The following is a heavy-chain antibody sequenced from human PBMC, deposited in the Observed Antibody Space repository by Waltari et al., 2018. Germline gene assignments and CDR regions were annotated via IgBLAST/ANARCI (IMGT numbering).Heavy chain of an antibody. CDR2: STNKATSYTT. J-gene: IGHJ4*02. Sequence: EVQLVESGGGLVQPGGSLRLSYVISGFTFSDHYMDWVRQTPGMGLEWVGRSTNKATSYTTIYAASVKGRFSVSRDDSKNSLYLQMDSLKTEDTAVYYCVRGKKGFDYWGQGALVIVSS. V-gene: IGHV3-72*01. CDR1: GFTFSDHY. CDR3: VRGKKGFDY.